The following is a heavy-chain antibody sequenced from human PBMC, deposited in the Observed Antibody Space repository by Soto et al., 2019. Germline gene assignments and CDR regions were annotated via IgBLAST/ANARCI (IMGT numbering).Heavy chain of an antibody. CDR2: IYYSGST. CDR1: GGSVSSGSYY. D-gene: IGHD3-16*01. CDR3: ARSAGEFDY. J-gene: IGHJ4*02. Sequence: SETLSLTCTVSGGSVSSGSYYWSWIRQPPGKGLEWIGYIYYSGSTNYNPSLKSRVTISVDTSKNQFSLKLSSVTAADTAVYYCARSAGEFDYWGQGTLVTVSS. V-gene: IGHV4-61*01.